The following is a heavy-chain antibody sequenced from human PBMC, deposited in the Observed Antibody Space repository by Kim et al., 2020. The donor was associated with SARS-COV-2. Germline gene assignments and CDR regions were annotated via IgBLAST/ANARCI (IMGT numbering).Heavy chain of an antibody. J-gene: IGHJ5*02. V-gene: IGHV3-9*01. CDR1: GITFHDYA. CDR2: ISWNSGSI. CDR3: AKSNRVDYYDSGSYYNH. D-gene: IGHD3-10*01. Sequence: GGSLRLSCAASGITFHDYAMHWVRQAPGKGLEWVSGISWNSGSIGYADSVKGRFTISRDNAKNSLYLQMNSLSAEDTALYYCAKSNRVDYYDSGSYYNHWGQGTLVTVSS.